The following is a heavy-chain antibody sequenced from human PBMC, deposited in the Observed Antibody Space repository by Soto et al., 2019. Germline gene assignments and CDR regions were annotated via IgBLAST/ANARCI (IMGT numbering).Heavy chain of an antibody. CDR3: ARVPDYGDAAYYFDY. D-gene: IGHD4-17*01. V-gene: IGHV4-31*03. CDR1: GGSISSGGYY. CDR2: IYYSGST. Sequence: PSETLSLTCTVSGGSISSGGYYWSWIRQHPGKGLEWIGYIYYSGSTYYNPSLKSRVTISVDTSKNQFSLKLSSVTAADTAVYYCARVPDYGDAAYYFDYWGQGTLVTVS. J-gene: IGHJ4*02.